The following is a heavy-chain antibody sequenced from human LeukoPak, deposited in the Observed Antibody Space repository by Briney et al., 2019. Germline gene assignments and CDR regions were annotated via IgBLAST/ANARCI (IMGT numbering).Heavy chain of an antibody. CDR3: ARGGIAARVYYYYYMDV. V-gene: IGHV1-69*04. J-gene: IGHJ6*03. Sequence: SVKVSCKASGGTFSSYANSWVRQAPGQGLEWMGRIIPILGIANYAQKFQGRVTITADKSTSTAYMELSSLRSEDTAVYYCARGGIAARVYYYYYMDVWGKGTTVTVSS. CDR1: GGTFSSYA. D-gene: IGHD6-6*01. CDR2: IIPILGIA.